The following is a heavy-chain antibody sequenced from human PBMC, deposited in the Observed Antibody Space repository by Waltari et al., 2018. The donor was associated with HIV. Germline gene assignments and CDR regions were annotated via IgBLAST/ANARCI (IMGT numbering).Heavy chain of an antibody. Sequence: QVRLEQWGGGLLRPAETLSLSCLVSGGSIDSDTYFWAWARQSPGRDLEWIATMYDTGKVYYKTSLEGRTNVFADASQNLISLTMTSVTTADSAIYFCVRRSIIMTNGLPVETWGPGTVVTVSP. V-gene: IGHV4-39*02. CDR1: GGSIDSDTYF. D-gene: IGHD3-16*01. J-gene: IGHJ5*02. CDR2: MYDTGKV. CDR3: VRRSIIMTNGLPVET.